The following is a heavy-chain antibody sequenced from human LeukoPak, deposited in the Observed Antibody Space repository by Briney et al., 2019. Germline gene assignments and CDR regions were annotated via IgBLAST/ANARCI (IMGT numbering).Heavy chain of an antibody. CDR2: TYYRSKWYN. Sequence: SQTLSLTCAISGDSVSSNSAAWNWIRQSPSRGLEWLGRTYYRSKWYNDYAVSVKSRITINPDTSKNQFSLQLNSVTPEDTAVYYCARSREYGLLVIRAFDIWGQGTMVTVSS. V-gene: IGHV6-1*01. CDR3: ARSREYGLLVIRAFDI. CDR1: GDSVSSNSAA. D-gene: IGHD2-8*02. J-gene: IGHJ3*02.